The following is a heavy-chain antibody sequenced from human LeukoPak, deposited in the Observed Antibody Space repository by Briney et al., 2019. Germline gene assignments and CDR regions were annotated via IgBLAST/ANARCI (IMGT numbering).Heavy chain of an antibody. V-gene: IGHV1-69*13. D-gene: IGHD3-3*01. Sequence: ASVKVSRKASGGTFSSYAISWVRQAPGQGLEWMGGIIPIFGTANYAQKFQGRVTITADESTSTAYMELSSLRSEDTAVYYCASYDFWSGSTKPFDPWGQGTLVTVSS. CDR2: IIPIFGTA. CDR1: GGTFSSYA. J-gene: IGHJ5*02. CDR3: ASYDFWSGSTKPFDP.